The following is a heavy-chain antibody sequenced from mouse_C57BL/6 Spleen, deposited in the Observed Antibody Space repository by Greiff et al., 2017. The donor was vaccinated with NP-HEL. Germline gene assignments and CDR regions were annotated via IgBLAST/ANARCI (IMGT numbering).Heavy chain of an antibody. D-gene: IGHD3-3*01. Sequence: EVKVEESGPGLVKPSQSLSLTCSVTGYSITSGYYWNWIRQFPGNKLEWMGYISYDGSNNYNPSLKNRISITRDTSKNQFFLKLNSVTTEDTATYYCARDVRGRGYFDYWGQGTTLTVSS. J-gene: IGHJ2*01. CDR1: GYSITSGYY. CDR2: ISYDGSN. V-gene: IGHV3-6*01. CDR3: ARDVRGRGYFDY.